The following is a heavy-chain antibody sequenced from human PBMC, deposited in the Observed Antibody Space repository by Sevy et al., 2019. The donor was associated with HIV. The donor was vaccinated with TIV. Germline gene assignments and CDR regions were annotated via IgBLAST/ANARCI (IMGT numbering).Heavy chain of an antibody. CDR3: ARALPRWFGGEFWFDY. CDR1: GGSISSYY. CDR2: IYYSGST. J-gene: IGHJ4*02. Sequence: SETLSLTCTVSGGSISSYYWSWIRQPPGKGLEWIGYIYYSGSTNYNPSLKSRVTISVDTSKNQFSLKLSSVTAADTAVHYCARALPRWFGGEFWFDYWGQGTLVTVSS. D-gene: IGHD3-10*01. V-gene: IGHV4-59*01.